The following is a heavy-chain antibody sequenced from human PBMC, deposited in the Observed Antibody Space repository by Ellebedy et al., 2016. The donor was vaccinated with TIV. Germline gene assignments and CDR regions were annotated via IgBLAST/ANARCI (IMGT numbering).Heavy chain of an antibody. CDR3: AVGFSSGY. CDR2: IWYDGSIK. V-gene: IGHV3-33*03. Sequence: PGGSLRLSCAASGLTFSRYGMHWIRQAPDKGLEWVAVIWYDGSIKYLADSVKGRFTISRDNAKNSLYLQMNSLRDEDTAVYYCAVGFSSGYWGQGTLVTVSS. D-gene: IGHD6-19*01. CDR1: GLTFSRYG. J-gene: IGHJ4*02.